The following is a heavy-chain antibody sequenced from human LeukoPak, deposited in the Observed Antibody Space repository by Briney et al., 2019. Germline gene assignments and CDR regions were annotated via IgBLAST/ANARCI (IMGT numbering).Heavy chain of an antibody. D-gene: IGHD5-18*01. CDR1: GYTLTELS. V-gene: IGHV1-24*01. J-gene: IGHJ4*02. CDR2: FDPEDGET. CDR3: ATAGIQLWLRYFDY. Sequence: ASVKVSCKVSGYTLTELSMHWVRQAPGKGLEWMGGFDPEDGETIYAQKFQGRVTTTEDTSTDTAYMELSSLRSEDTAVYYCATAGIQLWLRYFDYWGQGTLVTVSS.